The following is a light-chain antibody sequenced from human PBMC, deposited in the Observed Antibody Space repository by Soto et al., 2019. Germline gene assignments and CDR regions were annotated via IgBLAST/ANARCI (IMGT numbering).Light chain of an antibody. CDR3: IQALQTPPT. Sequence: DIVLTQSPLSLPVTPGEPASISCRSSQSLLHSNGYDSLDWYLQKPGQSPQFLVYLGSNRASGVLSRFSGSGSGTDFTLTISRVEADDVGVYYCIQALQTPPTFGQGTKVEIK. J-gene: IGKJ1*01. V-gene: IGKV2-28*01. CDR2: LGS. CDR1: QSLLHSNGYDS.